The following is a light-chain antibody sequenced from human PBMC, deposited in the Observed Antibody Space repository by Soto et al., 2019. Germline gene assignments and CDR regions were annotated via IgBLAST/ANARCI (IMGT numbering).Light chain of an antibody. CDR2: DVS. J-gene: IGLJ2*01. CDR3: CSYAGSYTVV. CDR1: SSDVGGYYY. Sequence: QSALTQPRSVSGSPGQSVTISCTGTSSDVGGYYYVSWYQHHPGKAPKLMIYDVSKRPSGVPDRFSGSKSGNTASLTISGLQAEDEADYYCCSYAGSYTVVFGGGTKL. V-gene: IGLV2-11*01.